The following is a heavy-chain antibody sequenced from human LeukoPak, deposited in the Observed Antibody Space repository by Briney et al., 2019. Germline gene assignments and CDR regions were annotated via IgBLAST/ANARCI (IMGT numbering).Heavy chain of an antibody. CDR3: AKEGPDYGDYRSGDYFDF. CDR1: GFTFRNYA. D-gene: IGHD4-17*01. V-gene: IGHV3-23*01. CDR2: ISDDSSKT. J-gene: IGHJ4*02. Sequence: GGSLRLSCAASGFTFRNYAMDWVRQAPGKGLECVSAISDDSSKTSYADSVKGRFTISRDYSKNTLYLQMNSLRAEDTAVYYCAKEGPDYGDYRSGDYFDFWGQGTLVTVSS.